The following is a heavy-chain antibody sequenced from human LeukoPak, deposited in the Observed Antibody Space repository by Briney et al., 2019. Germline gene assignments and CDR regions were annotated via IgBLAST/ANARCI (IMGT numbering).Heavy chain of an antibody. CDR3: ARARNGTLKY. Sequence: PGGPLRLSCAASGFTFSHYAMHWVRQAPGKGLEWVAVISYDGSHQYSADSVKGRLSISRYNSRHTLYLQMNSLRPEDTAVYYCARARNGTLKYWGQGTLVIVSS. CDR2: ISYDGSHQ. J-gene: IGHJ4*02. D-gene: IGHD1-26*01. CDR1: GFTFSHYA. V-gene: IGHV3-30*01.